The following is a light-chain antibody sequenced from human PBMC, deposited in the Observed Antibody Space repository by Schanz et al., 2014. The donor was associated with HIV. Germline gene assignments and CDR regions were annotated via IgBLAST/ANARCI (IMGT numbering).Light chain of an antibody. Sequence: DIQMTQSPSSLSASVGDRVTVTCRASQDISTYLAWYQQKPGKAPNLLIYAASTLHTGVPLRFSGSGSGTDFTLTINGLQPDDFATYYCQQYKNSSPYTFGQGTKVE. V-gene: IGKV1-9*01. CDR2: AAS. J-gene: IGKJ2*01. CDR3: QQYKNSSPYT. CDR1: QDISTY.